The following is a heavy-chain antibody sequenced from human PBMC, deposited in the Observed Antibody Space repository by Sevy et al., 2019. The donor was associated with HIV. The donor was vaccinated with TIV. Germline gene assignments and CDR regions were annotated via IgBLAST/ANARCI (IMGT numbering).Heavy chain of an antibody. CDR3: ARDRAYSALDY. CDR2: INEDGSRL. V-gene: IGHV3-7*01. CDR1: GFTFSDSW. Sequence: GGSLRLSCVASGFTFSDSWMTWVRQAPGKGLERIAFINEDGSRLGYVDSVRGRFTISRENTKNSLYLQMNSLRAEDTAEYFCARDRAYSALDYWGQGTLVTVSS. D-gene: IGHD5-18*01. J-gene: IGHJ4*02.